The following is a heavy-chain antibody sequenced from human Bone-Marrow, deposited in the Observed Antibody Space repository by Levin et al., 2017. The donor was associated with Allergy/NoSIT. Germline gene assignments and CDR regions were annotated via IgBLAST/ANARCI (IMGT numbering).Heavy chain of an antibody. J-gene: IGHJ4*02. V-gene: IGHV3-64*01. Sequence: ESLKISCAASGFTFRSYAMHWVRQAPGKGLEYVSAISSNGGSTYYANSVKGRFTISRDNSKNTLYLQMGSLRAEDMAVYYCARVGRRQQLALGYWGQGTLVTVSS. CDR2: ISSNGGST. CDR3: ARVGRRQQLALGY. CDR1: GFTFRSYA. D-gene: IGHD6-13*01.